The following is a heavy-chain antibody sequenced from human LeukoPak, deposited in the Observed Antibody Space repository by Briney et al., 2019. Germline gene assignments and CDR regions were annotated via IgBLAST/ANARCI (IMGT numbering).Heavy chain of an antibody. J-gene: IGHJ3*02. V-gene: IGHV1-18*04. CDR2: ISAYNGNT. CDR1: GYTFTSYG. Sequence: ASVKVSCKASGYTFTSYGISWVRQAPGQGLEWMGWISAYNGNTNYARMLQGRVTMTTDTPTSTAYMEVRTLKSDDTAVYYCTRYLRGHSFDIWGQGTMVTVSS. CDR3: TRYLRGHSFDI.